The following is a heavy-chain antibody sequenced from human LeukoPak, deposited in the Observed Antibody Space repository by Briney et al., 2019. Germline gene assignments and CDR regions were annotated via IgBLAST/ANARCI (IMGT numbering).Heavy chain of an antibody. V-gene: IGHV3-48*03. D-gene: IGHD5-24*01. Sequence: GGSLRLSCVASGFTFSSYEMNWVRQAPGKGLEWISYISSSGTTINYADSVKGRVTISRDNAKNSLFLQMNSLRAEDTAVYYCAREMGTIDDYWGQGTLVTVSS. CDR3: AREMGTIDDY. CDR1: GFTFSSYE. CDR2: ISSSGTTI. J-gene: IGHJ4*02.